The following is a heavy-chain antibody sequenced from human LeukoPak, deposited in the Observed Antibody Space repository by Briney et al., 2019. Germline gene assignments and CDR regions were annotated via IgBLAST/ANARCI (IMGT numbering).Heavy chain of an antibody. CDR3: ARRDIVATIST. J-gene: IGHJ4*02. Sequence: PSETLSLTCTVSGGSISSADYYWNWIRQTPGKGLEWIGYIYYSGSSYYNPSLKSRVTISVDTSKNQFSLRLGSVTAADTAVYYCARRDIVATISTWGQGTLVTVSS. D-gene: IGHD5-12*01. CDR2: IYYSGSS. V-gene: IGHV4-30-4*08. CDR1: GGSISSADYY.